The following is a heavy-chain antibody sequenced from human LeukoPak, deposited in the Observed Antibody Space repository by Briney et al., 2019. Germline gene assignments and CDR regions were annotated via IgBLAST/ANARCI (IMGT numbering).Heavy chain of an antibody. J-gene: IGHJ4*02. D-gene: IGHD3-10*01. Sequence: SETLSLTCTVSGGSISSSSYYWGWIRQPPGKGLEWIVSIYYSGSTYYNPSLKSRVTISVDTSKNQFSPKLSSVTAADTAVYYCANGGGEWYYYGSGTPEWVYWGQGTLVTVSS. CDR2: IYYSGST. CDR3: ANGGGEWYYYGSGTPEWVY. V-gene: IGHV4-39*01. CDR1: GGSISSSSYY.